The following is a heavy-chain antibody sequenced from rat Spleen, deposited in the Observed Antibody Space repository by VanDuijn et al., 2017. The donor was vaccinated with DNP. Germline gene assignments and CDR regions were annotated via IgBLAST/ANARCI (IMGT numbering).Heavy chain of an antibody. J-gene: IGHJ2*01. Sequence: EVQLVESGGGLVRPGRSLKLSCAASGFAFSDYYMAWVRQAPARGLEWVASISYDGSSTYYRVSVKGRFTISRDNPKNTLHLQMDSLRSEDTAIYYCAREHYGPDYWGQGVMVTVSS. CDR3: AREHYGPDY. CDR1: GFAFSDYY. CDR2: ISYDGSST. D-gene: IGHD1-11*01. V-gene: IGHV5-20*01.